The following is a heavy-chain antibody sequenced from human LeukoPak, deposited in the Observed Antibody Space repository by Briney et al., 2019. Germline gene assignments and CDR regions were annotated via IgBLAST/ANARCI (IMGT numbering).Heavy chain of an antibody. CDR3: VRGVGVSRFNYFDP. D-gene: IGHD5-24*01. J-gene: IGHJ5*02. V-gene: IGHV3-33*01. CDR1: GFTFSSFG. CDR2: IWYDASDR. Sequence: PGRSLTLSCAASGFTFSSFGMHWVRQAQGKGLEWVAVIWYDASDRYYADSVKGRFTISRDNSKNTLFLQMNSLRDDDTAVYYCVRGVGVSRFNYFDPWGQGTLVVVSS.